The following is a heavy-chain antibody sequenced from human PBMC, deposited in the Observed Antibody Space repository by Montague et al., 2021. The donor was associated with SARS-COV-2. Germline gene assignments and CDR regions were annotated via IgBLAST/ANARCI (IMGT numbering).Heavy chain of an antibody. Sequence: PALVKPTQTLTLTCTFSGFSLSTPNVGVAWTRQPPGKALEWFAVIYSNGDKRYSPSLQRRLTITKDTSRNQVVLSLTNVDPLDTATYYCAHLIRYYDIFTGIPFDDWGQGTQVTVSS. J-gene: IGHJ4*02. CDR1: GFSLSTPNVG. CDR3: AHLIRYYDIFTGIPFDD. V-gene: IGHV2-5*01. D-gene: IGHD3-9*01. CDR2: IYSNGDK.